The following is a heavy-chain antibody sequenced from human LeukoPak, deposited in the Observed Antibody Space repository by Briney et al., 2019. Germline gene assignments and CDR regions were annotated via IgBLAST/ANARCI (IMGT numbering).Heavy chain of an antibody. CDR2: IYSGGST. D-gene: IGHD2-15*01. Sequence: GGSLRLSCAASGFTVSSNYMSWVRQAPGKGLEWVSVIYSGGSTYYADSVKGRFTISRDNSKNTLYLQMNSLRAEDTAVYYCASRYCSRGSCYLVHYYYGMDVWGQGTTVTVSS. CDR1: GFTVSSNY. V-gene: IGHV3-53*01. J-gene: IGHJ6*02. CDR3: ASRYCSRGSCYLVHYYYGMDV.